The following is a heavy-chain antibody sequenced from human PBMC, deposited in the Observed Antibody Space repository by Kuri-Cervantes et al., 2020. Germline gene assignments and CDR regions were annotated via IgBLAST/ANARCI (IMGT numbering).Heavy chain of an antibody. V-gene: IGHV3-74*01. CDR1: RFSFSSFW. J-gene: IGHJ6*04. Sequence: GESLKISCAASRFSFSSFWMHWVRQAPGKGLVWVSRINTDGSHTGYADSVKGRFTISRDNAKNMLYLQMNSLRDDDTAVYYCALQSIPGFVWGKGTAVTVSS. D-gene: IGHD6-6*01. CDR3: ALQSIPGFV. CDR2: INTDGSHT.